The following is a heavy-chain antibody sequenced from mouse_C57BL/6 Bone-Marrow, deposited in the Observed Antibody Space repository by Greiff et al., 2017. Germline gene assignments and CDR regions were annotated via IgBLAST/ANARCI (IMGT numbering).Heavy chain of an antibody. CDR1: EYEFPSHD. CDR3: AGHDYCGSSSSFAY. Sequence: EVMLVESGGGLVQPGESLKLSCESNEYEFPSHDMSWVRKTPEKRLELVAAINSDGGSTYYPDTMERRFLISRDKTKKTRYLQMSSLRSEDTALYYCAGHDYCGSSSSFAYWGQGTLVTVSA. CDR2: INSDGGST. J-gene: IGHJ3*01. V-gene: IGHV5-2*01. D-gene: IGHD1-1*01.